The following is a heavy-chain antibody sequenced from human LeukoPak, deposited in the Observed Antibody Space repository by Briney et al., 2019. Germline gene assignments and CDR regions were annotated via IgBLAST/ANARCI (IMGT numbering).Heavy chain of an antibody. CDR1: GFTFRAYS. CDR2: ISSSGSTI. D-gene: IGHD3-22*01. Sequence: GGSLRLSCAASGFTFRAYSMNWVRQGPGKGLERVSYISSSGSTIYYADSVKGGFTISRDNATNSLSLQMNRLRAEDTAVYYCAELGITMIGGVWGKGPTVTISS. CDR3: AELGITMIGGV. V-gene: IGHV3-48*04. J-gene: IGHJ6*04.